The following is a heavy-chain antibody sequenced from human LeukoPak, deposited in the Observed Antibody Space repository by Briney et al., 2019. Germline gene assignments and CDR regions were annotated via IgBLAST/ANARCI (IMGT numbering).Heavy chain of an antibody. J-gene: IGHJ4*02. CDR2: IYSGGST. CDR3: ARARLDSRYGGNVALDY. CDR1: GFTVSSNY. D-gene: IGHD4-23*01. Sequence: PGGSLRLSCAASGFTVSSNYMSWVRQAPGKGLEWVSVIYSGGSTYYADSVKGRFTISRDNSKNTLYLQMNSLRAEDTAVYYCARARLDSRYGGNVALDYWGQGTLVTVSS. V-gene: IGHV3-66*01.